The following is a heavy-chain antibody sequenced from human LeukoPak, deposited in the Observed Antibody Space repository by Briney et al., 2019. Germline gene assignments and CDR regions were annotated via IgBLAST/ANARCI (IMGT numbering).Heavy chain of an antibody. D-gene: IGHD3-3*01. CDR1: GGSISSGSYY. CDR3: ARGGDFWSGYLDY. V-gene: IGHV4-61*02. CDR2: IYTSGST. Sequence: PSETLSLTCTVSGGSISSGSYYWSWIRQPAGKGLEWIGRIYTSGSTNYNPSLKSRVTISVDTSKNQFSLKLSSVTAADTAVYYCARGGDFWSGYLDYWGQGTLVTVSS. J-gene: IGHJ4*02.